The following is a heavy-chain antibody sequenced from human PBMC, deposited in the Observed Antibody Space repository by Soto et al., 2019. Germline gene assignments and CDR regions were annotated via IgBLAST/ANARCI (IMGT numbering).Heavy chain of an antibody. CDR1: GFTFNTYG. V-gene: IGHV3-33*08. CDR3: ARGDCTRAYCYSWPFNYGVDV. CDR2: IWYDGSNK. D-gene: IGHD2-15*01. J-gene: IGHJ6*01. Sequence: QVQLVESGGGVVQPGGSLRLSCTTSGFTFNTYGMYWVRQAPGKGLEWVAIIWYDGSNKYYGDSVKGRFTISRDNSKNTLYLQMNSLRAEDTALYYCARGDCTRAYCYSWPFNYGVDVWGQGTTVTVSS.